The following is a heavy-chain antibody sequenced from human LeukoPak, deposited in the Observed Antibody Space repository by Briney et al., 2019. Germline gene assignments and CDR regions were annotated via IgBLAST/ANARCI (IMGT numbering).Heavy chain of an antibody. V-gene: IGHV3-30*02. CDR2: IRYDGSNK. Sequence: PGGSLRLSCVASGFTFSSYGMHWVRQAPGKGLEWVAFIRYDGSNKYYADSVKGRFTISRDNSKNTLYLQMNSLRAEDTAVYYCAKDYAGYCSGGSCVAHFDYWGQGTLVTVSS. CDR3: AKDYAGYCSGGSCVAHFDY. J-gene: IGHJ4*02. CDR1: GFTFSSYG. D-gene: IGHD2-15*01.